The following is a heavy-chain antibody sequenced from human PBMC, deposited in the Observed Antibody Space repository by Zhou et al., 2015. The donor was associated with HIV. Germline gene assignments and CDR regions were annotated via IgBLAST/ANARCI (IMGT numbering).Heavy chain of an antibody. CDR2: INPNSGGT. CDR1: GGTFNSYA. D-gene: IGHD3-10*01. Sequence: QVQLVQSGAEVKKPGSSVKVSCKASGGTFNSYAITWVRQAPGQGLEWMGWINPNSGGTNYAQKFQGRVTMTRDTSISTAYVELSRLTSDDTAMYYCANAIRGXQTGPFDPWGQGTLVTVSS. V-gene: IGHV1-2*02. J-gene: IGHJ5*02. CDR3: ANAIRGXQTGPFDP.